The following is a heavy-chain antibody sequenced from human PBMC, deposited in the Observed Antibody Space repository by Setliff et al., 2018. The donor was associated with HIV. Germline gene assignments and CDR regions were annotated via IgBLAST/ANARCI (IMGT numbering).Heavy chain of an antibody. Sequence: GESLKISCAGSGFTFSNYPMHWVRQAPGKGLEWVALISHDGSYKYYADSVKGRFTISRDNSKNTLYLQMNSLRAEDTAVYYCARVVPAAIDYYYYYMDVWGKGTTVTVSS. V-gene: IGHV3-30*14. D-gene: IGHD2-2*02. CDR2: ISHDGSYK. J-gene: IGHJ6*03. CDR1: GFTFSNYP. CDR3: ARVVPAAIDYYYYYMDV.